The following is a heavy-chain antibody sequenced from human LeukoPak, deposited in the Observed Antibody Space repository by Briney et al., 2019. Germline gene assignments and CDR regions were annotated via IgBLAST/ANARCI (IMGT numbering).Heavy chain of an antibody. CDR3: ARLYYYNSGRSYPSIYFNY. V-gene: IGHV3-7*01. Sequence: PGGSMRLSCTVSGFTFSSYWMSWVRQAPGKGLEWVANIKKDGSEKKYVDSVKGRFTVSRDNAKNSLYLQMNTLRAEDTAKYYCARLYYYNSGRSYPSIYFNYWGQGTLVTVSS. CDR1: GFTFSSYW. J-gene: IGHJ4*02. D-gene: IGHD3-10*01. CDR2: IKKDGSEK.